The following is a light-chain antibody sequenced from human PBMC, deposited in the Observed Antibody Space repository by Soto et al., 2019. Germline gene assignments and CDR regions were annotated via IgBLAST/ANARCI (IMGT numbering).Light chain of an antibody. J-gene: IGKJ2*01. V-gene: IGKV2-30*02. Sequence: DVVMTQSPLSLPVTLGQPASISCKSSQSLVHSDGNTYLNWFQQRPGQPPRRLIYKVSNRDSGVPDRFSGSGSGADFILKISRVEAEDVGVYYCMQRIHWPYTFGQGTKLEIK. CDR3: MQRIHWPYT. CDR1: QSLVHSDGNTY. CDR2: KVS.